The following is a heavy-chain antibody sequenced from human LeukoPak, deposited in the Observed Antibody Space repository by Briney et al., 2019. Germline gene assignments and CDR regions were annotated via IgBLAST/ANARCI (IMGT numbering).Heavy chain of an antibody. CDR1: GGSISSSSYY. Sequence: SETLSLTCTVSGGSISSSSYYWGWIRQPPGKGLEWIGSIYYSGSTYYNPSLKSRVTISVDTSKNQFSLKLSSVTAADTAVYYCARSTYCSGGSCSHNWFGPWGQGTLVTVSS. D-gene: IGHD2-15*01. V-gene: IGHV4-39*07. J-gene: IGHJ5*02. CDR3: ARSTYCSGGSCSHNWFGP. CDR2: IYYSGST.